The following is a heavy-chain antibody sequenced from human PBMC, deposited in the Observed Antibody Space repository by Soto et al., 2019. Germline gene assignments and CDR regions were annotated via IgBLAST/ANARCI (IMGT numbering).Heavy chain of an antibody. V-gene: IGHV1-3*01. Sequence: ASVKVSCKASGYTFIDYPLHWVRQAPGQRPEWMGWINAGDDTTQYSQKFQGRFTITRDTSASTGYMELNSLRSEDTAIYYCARDPVTLIRGVIPYIDHWGQGTLVTVAS. J-gene: IGHJ4*02. D-gene: IGHD3-10*01. CDR3: ARDPVTLIRGVIPYIDH. CDR1: GYTFIDYP. CDR2: INAGDDTT.